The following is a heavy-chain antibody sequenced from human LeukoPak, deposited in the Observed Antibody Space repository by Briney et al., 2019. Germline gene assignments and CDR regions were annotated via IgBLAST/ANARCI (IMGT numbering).Heavy chain of an antibody. CDR2: INPNSGGT. CDR1: GYTFTGYY. CDR3: ARDSSGYDFWSGYYNYCYGMDV. Sequence: ASVKVSCKASGYTFTGYYMHWVRQAPGQGLEWMGWINPNSGGTNYAQKFQGRVTMTRDTSISTAYMELSRLRSDDTAVYYCARDSSGYDFWSGYYNYCYGMDVWGQGTTVTVSS. V-gene: IGHV1-2*02. D-gene: IGHD3-3*01. J-gene: IGHJ6*02.